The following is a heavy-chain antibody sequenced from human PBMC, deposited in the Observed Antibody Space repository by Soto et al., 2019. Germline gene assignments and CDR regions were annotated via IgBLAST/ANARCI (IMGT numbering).Heavy chain of an antibody. Sequence: SETLSLTCTVSGGSISSYYWSWIRQPPGKGLEWIGYIYYSGSTNYNPSLKSRVTISVDTSKNQFSLKLSSVTAADTAVYYCASLEYSSGWYRFGYWGQGTLVTVSS. J-gene: IGHJ4*02. CDR3: ASLEYSSGWYRFGY. CDR2: IYYSGST. V-gene: IGHV4-59*01. D-gene: IGHD6-19*01. CDR1: GGSISSYY.